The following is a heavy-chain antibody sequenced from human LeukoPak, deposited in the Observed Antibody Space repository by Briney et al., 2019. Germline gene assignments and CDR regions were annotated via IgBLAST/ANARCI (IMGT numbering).Heavy chain of an antibody. V-gene: IGHV4-59*08. CDR3: ARHPGLGLWSYFDY. Sequence: PSETLSLTCTVSGGSVTTYYWSWIRQFPGKRLEWIGHVHYRGSPDYNPSLTSRVTISVDTSKNQFSLKLSSVTAADTAVYYCARHPGLGLWSYFDYWGQGTLATVSS. CDR1: GGSVTTYY. D-gene: IGHD5-18*01. J-gene: IGHJ4*02. CDR2: VHYRGSP.